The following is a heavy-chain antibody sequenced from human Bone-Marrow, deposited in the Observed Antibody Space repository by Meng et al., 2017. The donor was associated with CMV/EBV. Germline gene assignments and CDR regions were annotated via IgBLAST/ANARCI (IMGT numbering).Heavy chain of an antibody. Sequence: GESLKISCAASRLTFGSDWMTWVRRAPGKGLEWVANIKQDGSEKYYVDSVKGRFTISRDNAKNSLYLQMNSLRAEDTAVYYCARLRWFGEVDYFDYWGQGTLVTVSS. CDR1: RLTFGSDW. D-gene: IGHD3-10*01. J-gene: IGHJ4*02. CDR2: IKQDGSEK. V-gene: IGHV3-7*01. CDR3: ARLRWFGEVDYFDY.